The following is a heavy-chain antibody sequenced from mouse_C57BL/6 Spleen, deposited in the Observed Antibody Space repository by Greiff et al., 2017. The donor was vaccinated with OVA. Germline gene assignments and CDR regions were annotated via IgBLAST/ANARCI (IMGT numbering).Heavy chain of an antibody. D-gene: IGHD1-1*01. Sequence: QVQLQQSGAELVRPGASVTLSCKASGYTFTDYEMHWVKQTPVHGLEWIGAIDPETGGSAYNQKFKGKAILTADKSSCTAYMELRSVTSVNTAVYYCTTGVDREYCGQGTSDTVSS. CDR1: GYTFTDYE. J-gene: IGHJ4*01. V-gene: IGHV1-15*01. CDR2: IDPETGGS. CDR3: TTGVDREY.